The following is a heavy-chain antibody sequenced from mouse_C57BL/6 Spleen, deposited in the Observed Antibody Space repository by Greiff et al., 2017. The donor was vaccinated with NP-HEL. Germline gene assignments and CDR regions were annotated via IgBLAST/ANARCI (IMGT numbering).Heavy chain of an antibody. CDR1: GYAFSSSW. V-gene: IGHV1-82*01. CDR3: ERSLYYGSSP. J-gene: IGHJ4*01. D-gene: IGHD1-1*01. CDR2: IYPGDGDT. Sequence: QVQLQQSGPELVKPGASVKISCKASGYAFSSSWMNWVKQRPGKGLEWIGRIYPGDGDTNYNGKFKGKATLTADKSSSTAYMQLSSLTSEDSAVYFCERSLYYGSSPRGQGTSVTVSS.